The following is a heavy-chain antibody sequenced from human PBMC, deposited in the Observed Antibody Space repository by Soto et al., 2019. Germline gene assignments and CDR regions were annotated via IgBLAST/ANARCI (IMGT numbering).Heavy chain of an antibody. V-gene: IGHV4-34*01. J-gene: IGHJ4*02. CDR2: INHSGST. CDR3: ARESGYPTIDFDY. Sequence: TSQTISLTYAVYGGTFRDYYWSWIRQPPGKGLEWIGEINHSGSTNYNPSLKSRVTISVDTSKNQFSLKLSSVTAADTAVYYCARESGYPTIDFDYWGQGTLVTVSS. D-gene: IGHD5-12*01. CDR1: GGTFRDYY.